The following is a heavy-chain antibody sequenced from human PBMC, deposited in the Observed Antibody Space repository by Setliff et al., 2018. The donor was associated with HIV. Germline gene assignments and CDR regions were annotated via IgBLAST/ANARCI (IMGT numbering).Heavy chain of an antibody. Sequence: GGSLRLSCAASGFTVSSNYMSWVRQAPGKGLEWVSVIYIGGSTYYADSVKGRFTISRDNSKNTLYLQMNSLRAEDTAVYYCLRERNFWSRSPGWGQGTLVTVSS. V-gene: IGHV3-66*02. CDR2: IYIGGST. CDR3: LRERNFWSRSPG. J-gene: IGHJ4*02. D-gene: IGHD3-3*01. CDR1: GFTVSSNY.